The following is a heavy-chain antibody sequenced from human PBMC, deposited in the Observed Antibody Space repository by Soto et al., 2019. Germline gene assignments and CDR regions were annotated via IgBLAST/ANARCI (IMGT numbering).Heavy chain of an antibody. Sequence: SEALSLTCTVSGGSISSGGYYWSWIRQHPGKGLEWIGYIYYSGSTYYNPSLKSRVTISVDTSKNQFSLKLSSVTAADTVVYYCARSTPHLDCSSTSCDSRGGRQFDYWGQGTLVTVSS. D-gene: IGHD2-2*02. CDR3: ARSTPHLDCSSTSCDSRGGRQFDY. CDR1: GGSISSGGYY. J-gene: IGHJ4*02. CDR2: IYYSGST. V-gene: IGHV4-31*03.